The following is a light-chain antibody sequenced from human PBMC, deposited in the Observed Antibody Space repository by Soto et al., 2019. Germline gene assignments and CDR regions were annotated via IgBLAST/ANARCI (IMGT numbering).Light chain of an antibody. Sequence: QSALTQPRSVSGSPGQSVTISCTGTGSDIGAYNYVSWYQQRPGEAPKLMIYDVTKRPSGVPDRFSGSKSGDTASLTVSGLQAEDEADYFCSSYAGSYTFYVFGTGTKLTVL. CDR3: SSYAGSYTFYV. CDR1: GSDIGAYNY. V-gene: IGLV2-11*01. CDR2: DVT. J-gene: IGLJ1*01.